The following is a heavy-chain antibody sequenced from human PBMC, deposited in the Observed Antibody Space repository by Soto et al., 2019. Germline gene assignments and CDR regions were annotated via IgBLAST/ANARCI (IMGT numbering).Heavy chain of an antibody. CDR3: AYVGGYRTGESSLAF. V-gene: IGHV1-2*02. Sequence: QGLEWMALINPTTGGTNYAQKFQGRVTMTWDTSISTAYMELSRLRSDDTATYYCAYVGGYRTGESSLAFRGHGTPVTVSS. D-gene: IGHD5-18*01. J-gene: IGHJ4*01. CDR2: INPTTGGT.